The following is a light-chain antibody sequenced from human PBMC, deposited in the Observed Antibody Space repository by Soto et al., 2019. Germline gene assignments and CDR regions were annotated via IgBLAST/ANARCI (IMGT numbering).Light chain of an antibody. V-gene: IGKV3-20*01. CDR3: QLYDRSLT. CDR2: GAS. CDR1: QSVDSRF. J-gene: IGKJ1*01. Sequence: EIVLTQSPGSLSLSPGERATLSCRASQSVDSRFFAWYQQRPGQAPRLLIYGASRRATGIPGRVTGSESGTHFTLPISGLEPEDFAVYYCQLYDRSLTLGLGTKVEI.